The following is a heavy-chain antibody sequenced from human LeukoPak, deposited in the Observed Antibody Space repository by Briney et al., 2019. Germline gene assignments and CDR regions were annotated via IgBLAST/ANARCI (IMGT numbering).Heavy chain of an antibody. CDR1: GGSISSYY. Sequence: ETLSLTCTVSGGSISSYYWSWVRQAPGKGLEWVANIKQDGSEKYYVDSVKGRFTISRDNAKNSLYLQMNSLRAEDTAVYYCARIAVAFSFDPWGQGTLVTVSS. D-gene: IGHD6-19*01. J-gene: IGHJ5*02. CDR2: IKQDGSEK. V-gene: IGHV3-7*01. CDR3: ARIAVAFSFDP.